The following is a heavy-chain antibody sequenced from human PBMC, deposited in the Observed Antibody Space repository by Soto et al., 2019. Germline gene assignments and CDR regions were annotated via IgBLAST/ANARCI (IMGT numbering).Heavy chain of an antibody. D-gene: IGHD2-21*01. Sequence: SVKVSCKASGGTFSSYAISWVRQAPGQGLEWMGGIIPIFGTANYAQKFQGRVTITADESTSTAYMELSSLRSEDTAVYYCASSRDGYPLPIDYFDYWGQGTLVTV. CDR3: ASSRDGYPLPIDYFDY. CDR2: IIPIFGTA. V-gene: IGHV1-69*13. J-gene: IGHJ4*02. CDR1: GGTFSSYA.